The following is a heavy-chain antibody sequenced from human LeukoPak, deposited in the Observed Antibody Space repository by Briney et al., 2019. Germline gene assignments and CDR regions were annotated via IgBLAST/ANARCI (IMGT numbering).Heavy chain of an antibody. CDR1: GGSFSGYS. CDR3: ARAVEEISSSYFYYYHMDV. J-gene: IGHJ6*03. Sequence: SETLSLTCDVYGGSFSGYSWTWIRRPPGKGLEWIGEINPSGSPNYNPSLKSRVTISLDTSKTQFSLKLSSVTAADMAVYFCARAVEEISSSYFYYYHMDVWVKGTTVTVSS. CDR2: INPSGSP. V-gene: IGHV4-34*01. D-gene: IGHD6-6*01.